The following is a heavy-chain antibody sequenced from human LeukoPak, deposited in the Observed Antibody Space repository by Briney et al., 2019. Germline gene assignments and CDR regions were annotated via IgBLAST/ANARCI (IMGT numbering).Heavy chain of an antibody. Sequence: GGSLRPSCAASGFAFSSYGMHWVRQAPGKGLEWVAVIWYDGSNKYYADSVKGRFTISRDNSKNTLYLQMNSLRAEDTAVYYCAKAGYCSSTSCQEHYYYYMDVWGKGTTVTVSS. CDR2: IWYDGSNK. V-gene: IGHV3-33*06. CDR1: GFAFSSYG. CDR3: AKAGYCSSTSCQEHYYYYMDV. D-gene: IGHD2-2*01. J-gene: IGHJ6*03.